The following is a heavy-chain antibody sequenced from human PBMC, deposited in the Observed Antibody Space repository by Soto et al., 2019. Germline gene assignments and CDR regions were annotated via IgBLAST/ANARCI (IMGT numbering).Heavy chain of an antibody. CDR2: ISPKSGGT. CDR3: ARPPGYISDWYYFDL. V-gene: IGHV1-2*02. D-gene: IGHD3-9*01. Sequence: GASVKVSCKASGYSFIDYYMHWVRQAPGQGFEWMGRISPKSGGTNYAQKFEGRVTMTWDTSLNTAYMELSSLVSEDTAVYYCARPPGYISDWYYFDLWGQGTLVTVSS. CDR1: GYSFIDYY. J-gene: IGHJ4*02.